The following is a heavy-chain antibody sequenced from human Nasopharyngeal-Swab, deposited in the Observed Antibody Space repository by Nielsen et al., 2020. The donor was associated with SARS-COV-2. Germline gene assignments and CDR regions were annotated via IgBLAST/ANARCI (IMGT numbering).Heavy chain of an antibody. CDR1: GGSFSGYY. V-gene: IGHV4-34*01. Sequence: SETLSLTCAVYGGSFSGYYWSWIRQPPGKGLEWIGEFNHSGSTNYNPSLKSRVTISVDTSKNQFSLKPSSVTAADTAVYYCAGGVLPAASPRGYYYYYYMDVWGKGTTVTVSS. D-gene: IGHD2-2*01. J-gene: IGHJ6*03. CDR2: FNHSGST. CDR3: AGGVLPAASPRGYYYYYYMDV.